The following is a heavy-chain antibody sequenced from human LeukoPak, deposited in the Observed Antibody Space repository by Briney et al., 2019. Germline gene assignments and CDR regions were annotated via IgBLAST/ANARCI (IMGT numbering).Heavy chain of an antibody. CDR1: GGSISGSNW. CDR2: IYHSGST. Sequence: NPSGTLPLTCAVSGGSISGSNWWSWVRQPPGKGLEWIGEIYHSGSTNYNPSLKSRVTISVDKSENQFSLKLSSVTAADTAVYYCARLPEGNYAGYWGQGTLVTVSS. J-gene: IGHJ4*02. V-gene: IGHV4-4*02. CDR3: ARLPEGNYAGY.